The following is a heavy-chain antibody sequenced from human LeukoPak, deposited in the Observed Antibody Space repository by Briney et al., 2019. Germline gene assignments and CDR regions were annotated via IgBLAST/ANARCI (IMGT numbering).Heavy chain of an antibody. J-gene: IGHJ4*02. CDR1: GFTFSSYG. CDR2: IWYDGSNK. V-gene: IGHV3-33*01. Sequence: GGSLRLSCAASGFTFSSYGMHWVRQAPGKGLEWVAVIWYDGSNKYYADSVEGRFTISRDNSKNTLYLQMNSLRAEDTAVYYCAICGGDCYSDYWGQGTLVTVSS. D-gene: IGHD2-21*02. CDR3: AICGGDCYSDY.